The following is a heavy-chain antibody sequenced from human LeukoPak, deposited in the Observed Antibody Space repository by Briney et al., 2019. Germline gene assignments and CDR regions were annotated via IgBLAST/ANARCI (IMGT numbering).Heavy chain of an antibody. V-gene: IGHV4-31*03. Sequence: SQILSLTCTVSGGSISSGGYYWSWIRQHPGKGLEWIGYIYYSGSTYYNPSLKSRVTISVDTSKNQFSLKLSSVTAADTAVYYCARDGGRKLDYWGQGTLVTVSS. J-gene: IGHJ4*02. CDR1: GGSISSGGYY. CDR2: IYYSGST. CDR3: ARDGGRKLDY. D-gene: IGHD3-16*01.